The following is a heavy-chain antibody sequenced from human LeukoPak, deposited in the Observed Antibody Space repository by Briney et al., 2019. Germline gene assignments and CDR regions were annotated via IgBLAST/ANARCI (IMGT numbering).Heavy chain of an antibody. CDR3: ATTMGDAFDI. D-gene: IGHD1-26*01. CDR1: GYTFNNYG. V-gene: IGHV1-18*01. J-gene: IGHJ3*02. Sequence: ASVKVSCKTSGYTFNNYGISWVRQAPGQGLEWMGWISAYNGNTNYAQKLQGSVTMTTDTSTSTAYMELRTLRSDDTAVYYCATTMGDAFDIWGQGTMVTVSS. CDR2: ISAYNGNT.